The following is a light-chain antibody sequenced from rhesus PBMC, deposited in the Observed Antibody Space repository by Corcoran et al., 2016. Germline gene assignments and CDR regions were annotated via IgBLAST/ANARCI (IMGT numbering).Light chain of an antibody. CDR3: QKYSSLPFT. V-gene: IGKV3-53*02. CDR2: GTS. Sequence: GILTQSPATLSLSPGERATLSCRASQSVSSYLAWYQTKPGQSPKRLIYGTSRRATGTPDSCSGSGEVTEVTLTISSLEPEDFAVYYCQKYSSLPFTFGPGTKLQIK. J-gene: IGKJ3*01. CDR1: QSVSSY.